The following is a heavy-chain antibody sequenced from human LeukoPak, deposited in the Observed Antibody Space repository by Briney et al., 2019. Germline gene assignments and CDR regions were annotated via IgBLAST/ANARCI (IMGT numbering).Heavy chain of an antibody. CDR2: IKQDGGEK. CDR3: ARGWVVAATLNRRYFDY. D-gene: IGHD2-15*01. V-gene: IGHV3-7*01. CDR1: GFTFSSYW. J-gene: IGHJ4*02. Sequence: PGGSLRLSCAASGFTFSSYWMTWVRQAPGKGLELVANIKQDGGEKYYVDSVKGRFTISRDNAKNSLYLQMNSLRAEDTAVYYCARGWVVAATLNRRYFDYWGQGTLVTVSS.